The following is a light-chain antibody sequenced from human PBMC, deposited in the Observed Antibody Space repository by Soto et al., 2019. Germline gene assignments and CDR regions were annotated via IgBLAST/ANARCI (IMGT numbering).Light chain of an antibody. CDR3: QAYDYSLTASV. J-gene: IGLJ3*02. CDR1: SSNIGRNT. Sequence: QSGLTQPPSASGTPGQRIIISCSGSSSNIGRNTVNWYQHLPGRAPKVLIYRNSHRPSGVPDRFSGSQSGSSASLAITGLQAEDEADYYCQAYDYSLTASVFGGGTKLTVL. CDR2: RNS. V-gene: IGLV1-44*01.